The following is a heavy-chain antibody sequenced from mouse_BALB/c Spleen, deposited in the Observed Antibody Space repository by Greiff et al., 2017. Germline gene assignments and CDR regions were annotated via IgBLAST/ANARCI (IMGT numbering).Heavy chain of an antibody. Sequence: EVQGVESGGGLVQPKGSLKLSCAASGFTFNTYAMNWVRQAPGKGLEWVARIRSKSNNYATYYADSVKDRFTISRDDSQSMLYLQMNNLKTEDTAMYYCVREEITLFDYWGQGTTLTVSS. V-gene: IGHV10-1*02. J-gene: IGHJ2*01. CDR1: GFTFNTYA. D-gene: IGHD2-4*01. CDR2: IRSKSNNYAT. CDR3: VREEITLFDY.